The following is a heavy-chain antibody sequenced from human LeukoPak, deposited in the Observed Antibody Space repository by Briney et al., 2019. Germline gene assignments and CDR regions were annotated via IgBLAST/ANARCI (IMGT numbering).Heavy chain of an antibody. V-gene: IGHV4-59*01. Sequence: SETLSLTCTVSGGSISDYYWSWIRQPPGKGLEWIGYIFYSGSTNYNPSLKSRVTISVDTSKNQFSLKLSSVTAADTAVYYCARESFYDSSGYYLFDYWGQGTPVTVSS. D-gene: IGHD3-22*01. CDR1: GGSISDYY. CDR2: IFYSGST. J-gene: IGHJ4*02. CDR3: ARESFYDSSGYYLFDY.